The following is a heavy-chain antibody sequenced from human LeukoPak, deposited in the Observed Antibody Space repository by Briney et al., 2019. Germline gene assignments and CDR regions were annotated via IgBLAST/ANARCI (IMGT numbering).Heavy chain of an antibody. CDR2: ISYDGSNK. J-gene: IGHJ4*02. Sequence: PGGSLRLSCAASGFTFSNYAMHWVRQAPGKGLEWVAVISYDGSNKYYADSVKGRFTISRDNSKNTLYLQMNSLRAEDTAVYYCARDFWSGYYALDYWGQGTLVTVSS. CDR3: ARDFWSGYYALDY. V-gene: IGHV3-30*04. CDR1: GFTFSNYA. D-gene: IGHD3-3*01.